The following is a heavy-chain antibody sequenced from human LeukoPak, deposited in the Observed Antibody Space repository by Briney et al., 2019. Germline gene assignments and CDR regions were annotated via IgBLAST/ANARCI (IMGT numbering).Heavy chain of an antibody. Sequence: PGRSLRLSCAASGFTFSSYGTHWVRQAPGKGLEWVAVMSNDGSIKKYANSVKGRFTISRDNSKSMLYLQMDSLRAEDTAVYYCAREFTIFGVVIQRYDAFDVWGQGTMVTVSS. CDR1: GFTFSSYG. CDR2: MSNDGSIK. CDR3: AREFTIFGVVIQRYDAFDV. J-gene: IGHJ3*01. V-gene: IGHV3-30*03. D-gene: IGHD3-3*01.